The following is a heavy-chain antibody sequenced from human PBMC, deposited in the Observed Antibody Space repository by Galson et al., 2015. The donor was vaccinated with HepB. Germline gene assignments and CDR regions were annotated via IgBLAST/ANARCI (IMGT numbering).Heavy chain of an antibody. CDR3: ARRTYGVAFEP. Sequence: SETLSLTCTVSGDSVSSSPHWWAWLRQPPGKALEWIGTIYYNGITYYNPSLKSRVTISADSSKNHFSLKLNSVTAADTALYFCARRTYGVAFEPWGQGTLVTVSS. J-gene: IGHJ5*02. CDR1: GDSVSSSPHW. V-gene: IGHV4-39*02. CDR2: IYYNGIT. D-gene: IGHD3-10*01.